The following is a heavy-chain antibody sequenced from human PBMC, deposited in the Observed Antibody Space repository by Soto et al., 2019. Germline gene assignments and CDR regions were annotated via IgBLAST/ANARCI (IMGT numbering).Heavy chain of an antibody. CDR3: ARGRKYYDFWRGYCHPRYYFNY. V-gene: IGHV4-34*01. D-gene: IGHD3-3*01. CDR1: DGSFSGYC. J-gene: IGHJ4*02. CDR2: INHSGRS. Sequence: SETLSLTCAVDDGSFSGYCWSWIRQTPGKGLEWIGEINHSGRSNYNPSLNSRVTISVDTSKSQFSLKLSSVTAADTAVYYCARGRKYYDFWRGYCHPRYYFNYWGQGTLVTVSS.